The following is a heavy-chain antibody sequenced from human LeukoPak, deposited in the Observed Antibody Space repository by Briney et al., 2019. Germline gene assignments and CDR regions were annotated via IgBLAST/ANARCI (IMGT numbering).Heavy chain of an antibody. D-gene: IGHD2-15*01. Sequence: GGSLRLSCAASGFPLSSYSINWVRQAPGKGLEWVSYISSSGSAIYYVDSVKGRFTVSRDNAKNSLFLQMNSPRAEDTAVYYCVRVKGSYFDYWGQGALVSVSS. J-gene: IGHJ4*02. CDR3: VRVKGSYFDY. V-gene: IGHV3-48*01. CDR2: ISSSGSAI. CDR1: GFPLSSYS.